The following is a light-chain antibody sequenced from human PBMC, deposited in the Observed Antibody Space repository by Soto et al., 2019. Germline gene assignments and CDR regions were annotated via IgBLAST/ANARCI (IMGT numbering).Light chain of an antibody. V-gene: IGKV1-39*01. CDR3: QHSYNTPRT. J-gene: IGKJ4*01. Sequence: DIQMTQSPSSLSASVGDRVTITCRASQSITTYLNWYQQKPGKAPKLLIYGASSLQSGVPSRFSGSVSGTDFTLTISSLQPEDFATYYCQHSYNTPRTFGGGTKVETK. CDR2: GAS. CDR1: QSITTY.